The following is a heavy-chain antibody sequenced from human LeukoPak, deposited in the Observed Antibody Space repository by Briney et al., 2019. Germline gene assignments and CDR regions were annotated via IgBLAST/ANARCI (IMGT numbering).Heavy chain of an antibody. CDR1: GYTFTSYG. J-gene: IGHJ3*02. V-gene: IGHV1-18*01. CDR3: ARDSYYYDSSGYPLHMAFDI. Sequence: ASVKVSCKASGYTFTSYGISWVRQAPGQGLEWMGCISAYNGNTNYAQKLQGRVTITTDTSTSTAYMELRSLRSDDTAVYYCARDSYYYDSSGYPLHMAFDIWGQGTMVTVSS. D-gene: IGHD3-22*01. CDR2: ISAYNGNT.